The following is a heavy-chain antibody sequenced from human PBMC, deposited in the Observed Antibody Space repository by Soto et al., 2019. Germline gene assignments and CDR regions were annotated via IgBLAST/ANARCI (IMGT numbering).Heavy chain of an antibody. D-gene: IGHD3-9*01. V-gene: IGHV4-59*01. CDR3: ARGPVLRYFDWGWDNYYYYYMDV. CDR2: IYYSGST. J-gene: IGHJ6*03. Sequence: ASETLSLTCTVSGGSISSYYWSWIRQPPGKGLEWIGYIYYSGSTNYNPSLKSRVTISVDTSKNQFSLKLSSVTAADTAVYYCARGPVLRYFDWGWDNYYYYYMDVWGKGTTVTVSS. CDR1: GGSISSYY.